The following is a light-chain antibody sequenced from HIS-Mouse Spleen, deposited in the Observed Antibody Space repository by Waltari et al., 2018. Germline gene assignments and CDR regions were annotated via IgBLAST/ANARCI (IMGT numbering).Light chain of an antibody. Sequence: DIQLTQSPSFLSASVGDRVTITCRASQGISSYLAWYQQKPRKAPKLLIYAASTLQSVVPSRFSGSGSGTEFTLTISSLQPEDFATYYCQQLNSYPPTFGQGTKVEIK. CDR1: QGISSY. J-gene: IGKJ1*01. CDR3: QQLNSYPPT. V-gene: IGKV1-9*01. CDR2: AAS.